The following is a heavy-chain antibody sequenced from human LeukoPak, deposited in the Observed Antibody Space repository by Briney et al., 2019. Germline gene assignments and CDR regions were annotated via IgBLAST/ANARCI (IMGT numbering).Heavy chain of an antibody. Sequence: NPSETLSLTCAVYGGSFSGYYWSWIRQPPGKGLEWIGEINHSGSTNYNPSLKSRVTILVDTSKDQFSLKLSSVTAADTAVYYCARSSRWLQLAWGQGTLVTVSS. J-gene: IGHJ5*02. D-gene: IGHD5-24*01. CDR1: GGSFSGYY. CDR2: INHSGST. CDR3: ARSSRWLQLA. V-gene: IGHV4-34*01.